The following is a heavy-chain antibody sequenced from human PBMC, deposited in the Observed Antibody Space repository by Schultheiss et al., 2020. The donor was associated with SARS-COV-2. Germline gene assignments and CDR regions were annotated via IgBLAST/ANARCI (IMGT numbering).Heavy chain of an antibody. J-gene: IGHJ4*02. D-gene: IGHD4-23*01. CDR1: GGHFSSYA. CDR3: ARDRGGNSGDFDY. CDR2: IIPILGIA. Sequence: SVKVSCKASGGHFSSYAISWVRQAPGQGLEWMGRIIPILGIANYAQKFQGRGTITADKSTSTAYMELSSLRSEDTAVYYCARDRGGNSGDFDYWGQGTLVTVSS. V-gene: IGHV1-69*04.